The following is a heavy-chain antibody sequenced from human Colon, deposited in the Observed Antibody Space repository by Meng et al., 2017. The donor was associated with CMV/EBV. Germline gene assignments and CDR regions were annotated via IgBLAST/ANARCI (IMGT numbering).Heavy chain of an antibody. V-gene: IGHV3-30*02. Sequence: GGSLRLSCSAPGFTFNTFGMHWVRQAPGKGLEWVAFIRYDGTKADYADSVTGRFTISRDNAKSSLHLQMTSLRPEDSAVYFCAKEFVLGTHLDHWGQGTLVTVSS. CDR3: AKEFVLGTHLDH. CDR1: GFTFNTFG. D-gene: IGHD2-21*02. CDR2: IRYDGTKA. J-gene: IGHJ4*02.